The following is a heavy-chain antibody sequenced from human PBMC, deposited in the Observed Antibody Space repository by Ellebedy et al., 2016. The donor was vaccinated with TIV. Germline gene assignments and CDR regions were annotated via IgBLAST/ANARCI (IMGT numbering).Heavy chain of an antibody. V-gene: IGHV4-31*03. CDR3: ARDGSFRGVTPPDY. CDR2: IYYTGRS. D-gene: IGHD3-16*01. CDR1: GGSISSGAYY. J-gene: IGHJ4*02. Sequence: MPSETLSLTCTVSGGSISSGAYYWSWIRQHPGKGLEWIGYIYYTGRSFYNPSLKSRVAISVDTSKNQFSLKLSSVTAADTAVYYCARDGSFRGVTPPDYWGQGTLVTVSS.